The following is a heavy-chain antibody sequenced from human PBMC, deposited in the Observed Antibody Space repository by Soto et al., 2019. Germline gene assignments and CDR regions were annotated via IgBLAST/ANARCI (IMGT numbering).Heavy chain of an antibody. CDR1: GCPISSGGYY. J-gene: IGHJ4*02. D-gene: IGHD7-27*01. CDR2: IYYSGST. V-gene: IGHV4-31*03. CDR3: ARMNWGSTVGYIDY. Sequence: PSETLFLNCTVPGCPISSGGYYLSWIRQPPGKGLEWIGYIYYSGSTYYNPSLKSRVTISVDTSKNQFSLKLSSVTAADTAVYYCARMNWGSTVGYIDYWGQGTLVTVSS.